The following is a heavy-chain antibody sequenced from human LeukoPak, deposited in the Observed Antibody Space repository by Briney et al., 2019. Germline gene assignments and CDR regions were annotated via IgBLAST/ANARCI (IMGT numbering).Heavy chain of an antibody. CDR3: ARGLPAAMRSYYYYMDV. D-gene: IGHD2-2*01. CDR1: GFTFSDYY. V-gene: IGHV4-34*01. Sequence: GSLRLSCAASGFTFSDYYMSWIRQPPGKGLEWIGEINHSGSTNYNPSLKSRVTISIVTSKNQFSLKLSSVTAADTAVYYCARGLPAAMRSYYYYMDVWGKGTTVTVSS. J-gene: IGHJ6*03. CDR2: INHSGST.